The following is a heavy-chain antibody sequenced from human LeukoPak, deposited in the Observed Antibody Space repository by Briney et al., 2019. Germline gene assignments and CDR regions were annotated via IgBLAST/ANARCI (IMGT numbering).Heavy chain of an antibody. V-gene: IGHV3-23*05. Sequence: PGGSLRLSCAASQFTFSDYAMNWVRQAPGKGLEWVSTFKTKYNQVYYAESVRGRFTISTDNSKNTVYLQMNSLRAEDTALYYCARSVPDYTRFDYWGQGALVTVSS. CDR3: ARSVPDYTRFDY. CDR2: FKTKYNQV. CDR1: QFTFSDYA. J-gene: IGHJ4*02. D-gene: IGHD4-11*01.